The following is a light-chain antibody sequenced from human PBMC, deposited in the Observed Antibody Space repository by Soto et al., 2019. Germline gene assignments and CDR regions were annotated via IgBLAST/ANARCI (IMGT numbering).Light chain of an antibody. V-gene: IGLV1-47*01. J-gene: IGLJ2*01. CDR1: DSNIGSNS. CDR3: ATWDDGLSGVL. Sequence: QSVLTQPPSASGTPGQRVSITCSGSDSNIGSNSVHWYQQVPGMAPKLLVYKCDQRPSGVPDRFSGSKSVTSASLAISGLRAEDEAEYYCATWDDGLSGVLFGGGTKLTVL. CDR2: KCD.